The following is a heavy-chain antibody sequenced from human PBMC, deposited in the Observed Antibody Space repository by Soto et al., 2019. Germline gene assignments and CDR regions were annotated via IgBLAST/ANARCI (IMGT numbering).Heavy chain of an antibody. V-gene: IGHV3-23*01. J-gene: IGHJ6*02. Sequence: GGSPRTSCAASGFTLSSYAMSWVRQAPGKGLELVSAISGSGGSTYYAHSMKGRFTIYRDNSKNTLYLQMNSLRADDTAVYYCAKTPNFWSGYYAPLYGMDVWGQGTTVTVSS. CDR1: GFTLSSYA. D-gene: IGHD3-3*01. CDR3: AKTPNFWSGYYAPLYGMDV. CDR2: ISGSGGST.